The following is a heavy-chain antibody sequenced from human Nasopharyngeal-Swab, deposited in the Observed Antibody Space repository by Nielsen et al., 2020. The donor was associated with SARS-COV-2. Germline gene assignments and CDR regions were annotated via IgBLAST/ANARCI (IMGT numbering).Heavy chain of an antibody. D-gene: IGHD3-16*01. Sequence: SQTLSHTCAIPGDSVSNVRVAWNWTRQSPSRGLEWLGRTYYRSEWYNDYADSVKRRITIKPDPTTIPFTQQLNSVTPEDTAVYDSARDGGAHNTWGQGTLVTVSS. J-gene: IGHJ5*02. CDR3: ARDGGAHNT. CDR2: TYYRSEWYN. CDR1: GDSVSNVRVA. V-gene: IGHV6-1*01.